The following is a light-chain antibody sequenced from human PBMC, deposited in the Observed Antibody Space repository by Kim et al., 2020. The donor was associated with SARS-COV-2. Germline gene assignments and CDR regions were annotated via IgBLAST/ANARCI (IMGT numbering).Light chain of an antibody. CDR3: QQYGSPPRT. CDR1: QSVSSSY. V-gene: IGKV3-20*01. Sequence: PGESAFLSCRASQSVSSSYLAWYQQKPGQAPKLLIYGSSSGATGIPDRFSGSGSGTDSTLTISRLEPEDFAMYYCQQYGSPPRTFGPGTKVDIK. J-gene: IGKJ3*01. CDR2: GSS.